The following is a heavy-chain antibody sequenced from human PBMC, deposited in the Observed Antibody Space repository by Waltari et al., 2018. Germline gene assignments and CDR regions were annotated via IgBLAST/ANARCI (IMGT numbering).Heavy chain of an antibody. J-gene: IGHJ2*01. V-gene: IGHV3-23*01. CDR3: AKADFGNPYWFFDL. D-gene: IGHD3-10*01. Sequence: EGQLLESGGGLVQTGGSLRLSCAASGFMFSIFPTTWVRQAPGKGLEWVSTITADGRSRNYADSVKGRFTISRDNSKNILDLQMNTLRAEDTAVYFCAKADFGNPYWFFDLWGRGTLLTVSS. CDR2: ITADGRSR. CDR1: GFMFSIFP.